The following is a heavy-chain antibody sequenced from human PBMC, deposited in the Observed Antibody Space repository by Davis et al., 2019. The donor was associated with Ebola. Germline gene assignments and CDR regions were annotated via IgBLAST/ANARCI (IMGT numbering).Heavy chain of an antibody. CDR2: ISHSGST. CDR3: ARGGI. Sequence: SETLSLTCTVSGGSISSYYWSWIRQPPGKGLEWIGEISHSGSTNYNPSLKSRVTISIDTSRNQFSLKLTSVTAADTAVYYCARGGIWGQGTLVTVSS. D-gene: IGHD3-10*01. CDR1: GGSISSYY. J-gene: IGHJ4*02. V-gene: IGHV4-34*01.